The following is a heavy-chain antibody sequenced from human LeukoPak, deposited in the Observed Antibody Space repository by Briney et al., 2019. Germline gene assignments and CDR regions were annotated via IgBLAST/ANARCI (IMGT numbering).Heavy chain of an antibody. CDR1: GGSISSGSYY. J-gene: IGHJ4*02. V-gene: IGHV4-61*02. CDR3: ARAVIVGATPDY. D-gene: IGHD1-26*01. CDR2: IYTSGST. Sequence: PSQTQSLTCTVSGGSISSGSYYWRWIRQPAGKGLEWIGRIYTSGSTNYNPPLKSRVTISVDTSKNQFSLKLSSVTAADTAVYYCARAVIVGATPDYWGQGTLVTVSS.